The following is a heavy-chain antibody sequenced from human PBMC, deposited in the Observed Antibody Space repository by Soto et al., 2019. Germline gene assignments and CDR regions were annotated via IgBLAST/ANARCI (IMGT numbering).Heavy chain of an antibody. J-gene: IGHJ4*02. V-gene: IGHV3-64D*06. CDR2: ISSNGGST. CDR3: VKDRYVDY. CDR1: GFTISSYA. Sequence: LRLSSSDFGFTISSYAMHWVRQAPGKGLQYVSSISSNGGSTYYADSVKGRFTISRDNSKNTLYLQMSSLRIEDTAMYYCVKDRYVDYWGQGTLVTVSS.